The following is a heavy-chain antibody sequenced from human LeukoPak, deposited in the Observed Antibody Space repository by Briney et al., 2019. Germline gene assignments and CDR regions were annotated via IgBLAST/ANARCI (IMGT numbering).Heavy chain of an antibody. J-gene: IGHJ3*02. CDR1: GGSISSSSYY. CDR2: IYYSGST. Sequence: SETLSLTCTVSGGSISSSSYYWGWIRQPPGKGLEWIGSIYYSGSTYYNPSLKSRVTISVDTSKNQFPLKLSSVTAANTAVYYCARSRDDYGDYAEAFDIWGQGTMVTVSS. CDR3: ARSRDDYGDYAEAFDI. D-gene: IGHD4-17*01. V-gene: IGHV4-39*01.